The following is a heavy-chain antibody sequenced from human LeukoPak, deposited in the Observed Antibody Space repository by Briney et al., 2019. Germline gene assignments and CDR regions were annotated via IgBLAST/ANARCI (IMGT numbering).Heavy chain of an antibody. CDR1: GFTVSSNF. V-gene: IGHV3-53*01. CDR2: IYSGGTT. CDR3: ARDGYGNNYMDV. Sequence: GGSLRLSCAASGFTVSSNFMSWVRQAPGKGLEWVSVIYSGGTTYYADSVKGRFTISRDNSKNTLYLQMNSLRAEDTAVYYCARDGYGNNYMDVWGRGTTVTVSS. J-gene: IGHJ6*03. D-gene: IGHD1/OR15-1a*01.